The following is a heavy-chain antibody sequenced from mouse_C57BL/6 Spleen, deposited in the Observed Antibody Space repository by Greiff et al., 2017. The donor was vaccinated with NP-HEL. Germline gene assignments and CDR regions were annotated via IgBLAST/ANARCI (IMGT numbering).Heavy chain of an antibody. J-gene: IGHJ4*01. Sequence: QVHVKQPGAELVRPGSSVKLSCKASGYTFTSYWMDWVKQRPGQGLEWIGNIYPSDSETHYNQKFKDKATLTVDKSSSTAYMQLSSLTSEDSAVYYCARSLRRALYYYAMDYWGQGTSVTVSS. CDR3: ARSLRRALYYYAMDY. CDR2: IYPSDSET. V-gene: IGHV1-61*01. D-gene: IGHD2-12*01. CDR1: GYTFTSYW.